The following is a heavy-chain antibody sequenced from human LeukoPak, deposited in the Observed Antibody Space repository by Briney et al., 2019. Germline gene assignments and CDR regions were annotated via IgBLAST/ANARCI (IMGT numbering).Heavy chain of an antibody. J-gene: IGHJ6*03. CDR3: ARGSPVVVPAAIDYYYYYMDV. CDR1: GGSISSGGYY. D-gene: IGHD2-2*01. V-gene: IGHV4-30-2*01. Sequence: SQTLSLTCTVSGGSISSGGYYWSWIRQPPGKGLEWIGYIYHSGSTYYNPSLKSRVTISVDRSKNQFSLKLSSVTAADTAVYYCARGSPVVVPAAIDYYYYYMDVWGKGTTVTVSS. CDR2: IYHSGST.